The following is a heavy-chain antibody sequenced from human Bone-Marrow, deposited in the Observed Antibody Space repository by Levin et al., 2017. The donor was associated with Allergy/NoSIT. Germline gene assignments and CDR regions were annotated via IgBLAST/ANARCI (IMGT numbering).Heavy chain of an antibody. Sequence: SSETLSLTCTVAGDSISSGRYYWGWVSQPPGKGLEWIATIHYSGRTHYNPSLKSRVSISVDTSKNQFSLNLNSVTAADTAVYFCATQGDYGDSNAWFDPWGQGTLVTVSS. CDR1: GDSISSGRYY. CDR3: ATQGDYGDSNAWFDP. D-gene: IGHD4-17*01. CDR2: IHYSGRT. J-gene: IGHJ5*02. V-gene: IGHV4-39*01.